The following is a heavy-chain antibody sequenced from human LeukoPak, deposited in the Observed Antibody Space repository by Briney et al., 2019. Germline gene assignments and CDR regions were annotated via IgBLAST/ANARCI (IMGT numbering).Heavy chain of an antibody. D-gene: IGHD3-16*02. Sequence: PGGSLRLSCAASGFTFSSYSMNWVRQAPGKGLEWVSSISSSSSYIYYADSVKGQFTISRDNAKNSLYLQMNSLRAEDTAVYYCARDSSTRLGELSLYQDLDYWGQGTLVTVSS. CDR3: ARDSSTRLGELSLYQDLDY. J-gene: IGHJ4*02. CDR1: GFTFSSYS. V-gene: IGHV3-21*01. CDR2: ISSSSSYI.